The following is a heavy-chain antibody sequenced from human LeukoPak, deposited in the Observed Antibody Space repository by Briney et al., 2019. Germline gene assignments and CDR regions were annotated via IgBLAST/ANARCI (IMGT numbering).Heavy chain of an antibody. J-gene: IGHJ6*02. CDR2: TRNKPKSYTT. V-gene: IGHV3-72*01. Sequence: GGSLRLSCAASGFTFSDHYMDWVRQAPGKGLEWVGRTRNKPKSYTTEYATSVKGRFTTSRDDSKNSLFLQMNSLTNEDTAVYYYVRAARESPDNYYYGLDAWGQGTTVTVSS. CDR1: GFTFSDHY. CDR3: VRAARESPDNYYYGLDA.